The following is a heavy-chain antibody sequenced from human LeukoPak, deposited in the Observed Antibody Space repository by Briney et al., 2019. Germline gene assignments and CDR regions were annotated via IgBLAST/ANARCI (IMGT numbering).Heavy chain of an antibody. Sequence: KASETLSLTCTVSGYSISSGYYWGWIRQPPGKGLEWVANIYRDGNTYYSPSLKSRVTISVDTSKNQFYLRLSSVTAADTAMYYCARLAALRGFYYYMDVWGKGTTVTVSS. CDR1: GYSISSGYY. J-gene: IGHJ6*03. CDR2: IYRDGNT. D-gene: IGHD6-6*01. V-gene: IGHV4-38-2*02. CDR3: ARLAALRGFYYYMDV.